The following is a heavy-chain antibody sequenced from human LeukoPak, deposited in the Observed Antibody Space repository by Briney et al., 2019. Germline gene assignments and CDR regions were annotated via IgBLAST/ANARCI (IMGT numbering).Heavy chain of an antibody. Sequence: GGSLRLSCVASGITFDDYAMNWVRQAPGKGLEWVSGISWNSGSIGYADSVKGRFTISRDNAKNSLYLQMNSLRAEDTAVYYCARGGHYYDSSGYGWSYFDYWGQGTLVTVSS. CDR1: GITFDDYA. CDR2: ISWNSGSI. J-gene: IGHJ4*02. CDR3: ARGGHYYDSSGYGWSYFDY. V-gene: IGHV3-9*01. D-gene: IGHD3-22*01.